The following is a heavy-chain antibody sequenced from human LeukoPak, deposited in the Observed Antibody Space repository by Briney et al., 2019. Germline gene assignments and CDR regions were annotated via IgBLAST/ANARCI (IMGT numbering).Heavy chain of an antibody. CDR1: GASISNFY. CDR2: MLYSGST. V-gene: IGHV4-59*08. Sequence: PSETLSLTCTVSGASISNFYWSWIRQAPGQGLEWIGYMLYSGSTNQKPSLRSRVTISVDTSKNQGSLRLSSVTAADTAVYYCASGTTVTNFAYWGQGTLVTVSS. CDR3: ASGTTVTNFAY. D-gene: IGHD4-17*01. J-gene: IGHJ4*02.